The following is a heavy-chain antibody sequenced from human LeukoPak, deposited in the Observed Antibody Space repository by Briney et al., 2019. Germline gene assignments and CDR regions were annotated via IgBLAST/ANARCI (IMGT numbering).Heavy chain of an antibody. CDR3: ARDRYDTYDSSGYPKEGLDY. Sequence: GGSLRLSCAASGFTFSSYAMHWVRQAPGKGLERVAVISYDGSNKYYADSVKGRFTISRDNSKNTLYLQMNSLRAEDTAVYYCARDRYDTYDSSGYPKEGLDYWGQGTLVTVSS. V-gene: IGHV3-30-3*01. CDR1: GFTFSSYA. J-gene: IGHJ4*02. CDR2: ISYDGSNK. D-gene: IGHD3-22*01.